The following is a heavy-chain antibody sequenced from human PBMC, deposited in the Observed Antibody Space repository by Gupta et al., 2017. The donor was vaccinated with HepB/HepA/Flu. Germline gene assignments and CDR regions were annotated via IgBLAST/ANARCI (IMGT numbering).Heavy chain of an antibody. V-gene: IGHV1-2*02. J-gene: IGHJ4*02. CDR2: INPNRGVT. Sequence: QVRLVQSGAEVKKPGASVKVSCQASGSTFTAYYIHWMRQVPGQGLEWLGWINPNRGVTKYPQKIQGRVTMTRDTSINTVYMQLTSLTSDDTAVYYCARFSDTYYYFDFWGQGTPVTVSS. CDR1: GSTFTAYY. D-gene: IGHD1-26*01. CDR3: ARFSDTYYYFDF.